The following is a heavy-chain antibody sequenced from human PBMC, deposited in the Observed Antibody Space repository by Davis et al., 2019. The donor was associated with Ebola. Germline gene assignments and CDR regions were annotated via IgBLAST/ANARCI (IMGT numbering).Heavy chain of an antibody. J-gene: IGHJ3*02. D-gene: IGHD1-26*01. CDR1: GFTFYDYT. V-gene: IGHV3-43*01. Sequence: GESLKISCAASGFTFYDYTLHWVRQSPGKGLEWVSLISWDGDIRYYADSVKGRFTISRDNSKNTLYLQMGSLRAEDMAVYYCARRQIVGASFRGAFDIWGQGTMVTVSS. CDR2: ISWDGDIR. CDR3: ARRQIVGASFRGAFDI.